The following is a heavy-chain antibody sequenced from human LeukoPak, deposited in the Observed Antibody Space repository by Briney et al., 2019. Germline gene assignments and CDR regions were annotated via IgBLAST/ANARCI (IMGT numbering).Heavy chain of an antibody. V-gene: IGHV4-59*12. D-gene: IGHD3-10*01. J-gene: IGHJ4*02. CDR2: IYHSGST. CDR3: ASQLIYGSGSRYEDY. CDR1: GGSISNYY. Sequence: SETLSLTCTVSGGSISNYYWSWIRQPPGKGLEWIGYIYHSGSTYYNPSLKSRVTISVDRSKNQFSLKLSSVTAADTAVYYCASQLIYGSGSRYEDYWGQGTLVTVSS.